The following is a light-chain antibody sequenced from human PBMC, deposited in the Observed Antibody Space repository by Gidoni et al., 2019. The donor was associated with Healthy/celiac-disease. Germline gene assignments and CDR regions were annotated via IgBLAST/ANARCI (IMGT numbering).Light chain of an antibody. CDR2: GAS. J-gene: IGKJ3*01. CDR1: QSVSSN. V-gene: IGKV3-15*01. CDR3: QLYNNWPPFT. Sequence: EIVMTQSPATLSVSPGERATLSCRASQSVSSNLAWYQQKPGQAPGLLIYGASTRATGIPASFSGSGSGTEFTLTISSLQSEDFAVYYCQLYNNWPPFTFGPGTKVDIK.